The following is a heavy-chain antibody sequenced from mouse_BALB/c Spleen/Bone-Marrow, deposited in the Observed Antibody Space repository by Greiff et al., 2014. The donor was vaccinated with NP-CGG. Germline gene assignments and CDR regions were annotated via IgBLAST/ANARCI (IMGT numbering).Heavy chain of an antibody. J-gene: IGHJ4*01. Sequence: EVQLQESGGGLVQPGGSRKLSCAGSGFTFSSFGMHWVRQAPEKGLEWVAYISSGSSTIYYADTMKGRFTISRDNPKSTLFLQMTSLRSEDTAMYYCARRPYYGNLYAMDYWGQGTSVTVSS. V-gene: IGHV5-17*02. CDR1: GFTFSSFG. CDR2: ISSGSSTI. D-gene: IGHD2-10*01. CDR3: ARRPYYGNLYAMDY.